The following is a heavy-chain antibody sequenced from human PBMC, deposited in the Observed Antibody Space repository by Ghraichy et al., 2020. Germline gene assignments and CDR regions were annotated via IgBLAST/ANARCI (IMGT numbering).Heavy chain of an antibody. V-gene: IGHV3-23*01. Sequence: GGSLRLSCAASGFTFSSYAMSWVRQAPGKGLEWVSAISGSGGSTYYADSVKGRFTISRDNSKNTLYLQMNSLRAEDTAVYYCAKRVASGYDYPPPPNPIDYWGPGTLVTVSS. CDR3: AKRVASGYDYPPPPNPIDY. D-gene: IGHD5-12*01. J-gene: IGHJ4*02. CDR1: GFTFSSYA. CDR2: ISGSGGST.